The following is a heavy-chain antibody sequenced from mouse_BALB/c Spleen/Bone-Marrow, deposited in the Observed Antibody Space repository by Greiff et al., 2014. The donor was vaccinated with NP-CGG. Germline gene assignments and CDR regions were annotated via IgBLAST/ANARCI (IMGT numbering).Heavy chain of an antibody. CDR2: IWADGST. J-gene: IGHJ4*01. Sequence: VLLVESGPGLVAPSQSLSITCTVSGFSFTNYGVHWVRQPPGKGLEWLGVIWADGSTNYNSAIMTRLSISKDNSKSQVFFKMNRLQADDTAMYYCARITTATGAMDYWGQGTSVTVPS. V-gene: IGHV2-9*02. CDR1: GFSFTNYG. D-gene: IGHD1-2*01. CDR3: ARITTATGAMDY.